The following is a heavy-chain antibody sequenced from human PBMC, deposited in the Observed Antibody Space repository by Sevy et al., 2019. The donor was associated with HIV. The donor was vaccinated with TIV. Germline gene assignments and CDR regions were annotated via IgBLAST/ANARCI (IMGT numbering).Heavy chain of an antibody. Sequence: ASVKVSCKASGYTFTGYYMHWVRQAPGQGLEWMGWINPNSGGTNYAQKFQGRVTMTRDTSISTAYMELSRLRSDDTAVYYCARVGTGSGGYSGAFDIWGQGTMVTVSS. CDR3: ARVGTGSGGYSGAFDI. D-gene: IGHD3-10*01. CDR2: INPNSGGT. J-gene: IGHJ3*02. V-gene: IGHV1-2*02. CDR1: GYTFTGYY.